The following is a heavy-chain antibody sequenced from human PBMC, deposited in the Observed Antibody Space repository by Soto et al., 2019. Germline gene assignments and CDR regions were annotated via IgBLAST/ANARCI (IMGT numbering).Heavy chain of an antibody. D-gene: IGHD1-26*01. CDR2: IWYDGSNK. J-gene: IGHJ6*02. CDR3: ARGKRGELLRHYYYGMDV. V-gene: IGHV3-33*01. CDR1: GFTFSSYG. Sequence: QVQLVESGGGVIQPGRSLRLSCAASGFTFSSYGMHWVRQAPGKGLEWVAVIWYDGSNKYYADSVKGRFTISRDNSKNTLYLQMNSLRAEDTAVYYCARGKRGELLRHYYYGMDVWGQGTTVTVSS.